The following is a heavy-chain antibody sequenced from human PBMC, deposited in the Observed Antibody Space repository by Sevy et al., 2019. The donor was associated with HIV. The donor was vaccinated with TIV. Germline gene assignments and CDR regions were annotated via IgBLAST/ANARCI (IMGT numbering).Heavy chain of an antibody. CDR1: GISISSHW. J-gene: IGHJ6*02. Sequence: GGSLRLSCVGAGISISSHWMNWVRQSPGKGLGWVANINQDGSEIYYVGSVKGRFTISRDNAMNSGFLQMHSLSVEDSGVYYCARAMGVWGQWSTVTVSS. CDR3: ARAMGV. V-gene: IGHV3-7*01. CDR2: INQDGSEI.